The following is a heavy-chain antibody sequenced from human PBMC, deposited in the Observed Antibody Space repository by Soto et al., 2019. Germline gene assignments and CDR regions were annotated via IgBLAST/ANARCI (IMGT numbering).Heavy chain of an antibody. Sequence: GASVKVSCKASGGTFSSYAISWVRQAPGQGLEWMGGIIPIFGTANYAQKFQGRVTITADESTSTAYMELSSLRSEDTAVYYCARDAAMVTRYYYYGMDVWGQGTTVTVSS. J-gene: IGHJ6*02. D-gene: IGHD5-18*01. V-gene: IGHV1-69*13. CDR3: ARDAAMVTRYYYYGMDV. CDR2: IIPIFGTA. CDR1: GGTFSSYA.